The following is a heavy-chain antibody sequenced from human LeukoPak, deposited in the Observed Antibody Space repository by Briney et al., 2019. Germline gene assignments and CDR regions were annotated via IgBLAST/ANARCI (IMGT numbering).Heavy chain of an antibody. CDR3: ARDRSSSGWYYGAVGY. Sequence: GASVKVSCKASGYTFTSYYMHWVRQAPGQGLEWMGWINPNSGGTNYAQKFQGRVTMTRDTSISTAYMELSRLRSDDTAVYYCARDRSSSGWYYGAVGYWGQGTLVTVSS. D-gene: IGHD6-19*01. CDR2: INPNSGGT. V-gene: IGHV1-2*02. CDR1: GYTFTSYY. J-gene: IGHJ4*02.